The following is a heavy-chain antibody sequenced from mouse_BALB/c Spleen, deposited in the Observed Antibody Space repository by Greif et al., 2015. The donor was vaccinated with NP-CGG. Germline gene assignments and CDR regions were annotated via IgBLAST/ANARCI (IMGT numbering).Heavy chain of an antibody. CDR2: ISYSGST. Sequence: EVKLVESGPSLVKPPQTLSLTCSVTGDSITSGYWNWIRKFPGNKLEYMGYISYSGSTYYNPSLKSRISITRDTSKNXYYLQLNAVTTEDTATYYCARLSGNWYFDVWGAGTTVTVSS. CDR1: GDSITSGY. D-gene: IGHD1-3*01. V-gene: IGHV3-8*02. CDR3: ARLSGNWYFDV. J-gene: IGHJ1*01.